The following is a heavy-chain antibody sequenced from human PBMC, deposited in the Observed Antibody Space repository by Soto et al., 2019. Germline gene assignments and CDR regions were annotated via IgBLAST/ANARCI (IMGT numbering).Heavy chain of an antibody. CDR1: GYTFTNSG. CDR3: TGEGSAPYYYYGIDA. J-gene: IGHJ6*02. Sequence: ASVEVSCKASGYTFTNSGISWVRQAPGQGLEWMGWISTDNGNTNYAQHLQGRVSMTTDTSTSTAYMDLRSLRSDDTAVYYCTGEGSAPYYYYGIDAWGQGTTVTVSS. CDR2: ISTDNGNT. D-gene: IGHD3-10*01. V-gene: IGHV1-18*01.